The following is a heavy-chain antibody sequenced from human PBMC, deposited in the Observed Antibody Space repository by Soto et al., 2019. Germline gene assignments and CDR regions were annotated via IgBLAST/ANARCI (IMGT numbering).Heavy chain of an antibody. J-gene: IGHJ4*02. V-gene: IGHV4-34*01. CDR3: ARVRFLEWLFDY. CDR1: GGSFSGYY. D-gene: IGHD3-3*01. CDR2: INHSGST. Sequence: SETLSLTCAVYGGSFSGYYWSWIRQPPGKGLEWIGEINHSGSTNYNPSLKSRVTISVDTSKNQFSLQLNSVTPEDTAVYYCARVRFLEWLFDYWGQGTLVTVSS.